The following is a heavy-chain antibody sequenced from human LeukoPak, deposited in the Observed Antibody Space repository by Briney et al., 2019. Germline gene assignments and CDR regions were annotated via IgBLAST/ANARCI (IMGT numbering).Heavy chain of an antibody. CDR2: IYSGDSI. Sequence: PGGSLRLSCAASGFTVSSNYMTWVRQAPGKGLEWVSVIYSGDSILYADSVKGRFTISRDNSKNTLYLQMNSLRAEDTAVYYCARALRDGYNRGIDYWGQGTLVTVSS. CDR3: ARALRDGYNRGIDY. V-gene: IGHV3-66*01. D-gene: IGHD5-24*01. J-gene: IGHJ4*02. CDR1: GFTVSSNY.